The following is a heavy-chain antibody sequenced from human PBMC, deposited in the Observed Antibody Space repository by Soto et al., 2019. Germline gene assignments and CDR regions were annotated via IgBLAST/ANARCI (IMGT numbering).Heavy chain of an antibody. CDR2: INAGNGNT. CDR1: GYTFTSYA. CDR3: AREYCSSTSCYGLRRDYYYGMDV. J-gene: IGHJ6*02. D-gene: IGHD2-2*01. Sequence: ASVKVSCKASGYTFTSYAMHWVRQAPGQRLEWMGWINAGNGNTKYSQKFQGRVTITRDTSASTAYMELSSLRSEDTAVYYCAREYCSSTSCYGLRRDYYYGMDVWGQGTTVTVS. V-gene: IGHV1-3*01.